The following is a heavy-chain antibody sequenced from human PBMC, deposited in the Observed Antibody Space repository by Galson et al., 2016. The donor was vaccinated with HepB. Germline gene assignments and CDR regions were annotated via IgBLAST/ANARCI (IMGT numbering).Heavy chain of an antibody. V-gene: IGHV3-23*01. CDR3: AREGSLGAGRGNWFDP. Sequence: SLRLSCAASGFTFSSYAMSWVRQAPGKGLEWVSVISGSGASTYYADSVKGRFTISRDNSKNTLYLQVNSLRVEDTAIYYCAREGSLGAGRGNWFDPWGQGILVTVSS. CDR1: GFTFSSYA. J-gene: IGHJ5*02. CDR2: ISGSGAST. D-gene: IGHD3-10*01.